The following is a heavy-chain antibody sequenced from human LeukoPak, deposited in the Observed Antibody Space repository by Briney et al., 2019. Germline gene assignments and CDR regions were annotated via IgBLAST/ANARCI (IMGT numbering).Heavy chain of an antibody. CDR1: GFIFSTYG. D-gene: IGHD3-10*01. Sequence: GRSLRLSCAASGFIFSTYGMHWVRQAPGKGLEWMAVIWYDGSDIYYADSVKGRFTISRDNSKNTLYLQVNSLRAEDTAVYYCARDLSMVRGPLDYWGQGTLVTVSS. V-gene: IGHV3-33*01. CDR2: IWYDGSDI. J-gene: IGHJ4*02. CDR3: ARDLSMVRGPLDY.